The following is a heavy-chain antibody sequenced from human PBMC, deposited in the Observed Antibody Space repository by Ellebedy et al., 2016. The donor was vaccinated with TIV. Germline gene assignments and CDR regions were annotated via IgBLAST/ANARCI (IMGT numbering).Heavy chain of an antibody. V-gene: IGHV4-34*01. J-gene: IGHJ5*02. CDR1: GGSFSGYY. Sequence: MPSETLSLTCAVYGGSFSGYYWSWIRQSPGKGMEWIGKRNGRGGTSSNPSLKRRVTISQDNAKSQFYLTLSSVTAADTAVYYCARGVMVTASNNWFDPWGQGTLVTVTS. CDR2: RNGRGGT. CDR3: ARGVMVTASNNWFDP. D-gene: IGHD2-21*02.